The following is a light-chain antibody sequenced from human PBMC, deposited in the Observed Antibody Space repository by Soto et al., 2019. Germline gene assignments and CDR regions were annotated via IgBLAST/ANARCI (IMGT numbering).Light chain of an antibody. V-gene: IGLV2-23*01. CDR1: NSDV. CDR3: CSYAGSNTVI. CDR2: EGN. Sequence: QSVLTQPASVSGSPGQSIPISCTGTNSDVSWYQQHPGKAPKLILYEGNKRPSGVSDRFYVSKSGTTASLTISWLHAEDEADYYCCSYAGSNTVIFGGGTKVTVL. J-gene: IGLJ2*01.